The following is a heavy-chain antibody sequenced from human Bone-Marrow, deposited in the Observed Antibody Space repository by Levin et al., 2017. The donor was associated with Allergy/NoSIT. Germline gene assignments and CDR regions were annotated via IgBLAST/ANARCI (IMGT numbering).Heavy chain of an antibody. D-gene: IGHD4-11*01. J-gene: IGHJ5*02. V-gene: IGHV3-9*01. Sequence: LTCAASGFPFDDYGLHWVRPAPGKGPEWGSGISWNSDIIEYADSVKGRFTISRDSAGKSLYLQMNSLRPDDTAIDYCVKDLSSVTTGYLLSWGQGTLVTVSS. CDR2: ISWNSDII. CDR3: VKDLSSVTTGYLLS. CDR1: GFPFDDYG.